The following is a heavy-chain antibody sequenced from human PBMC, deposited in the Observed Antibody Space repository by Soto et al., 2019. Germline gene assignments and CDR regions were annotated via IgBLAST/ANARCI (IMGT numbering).Heavy chain of an antibody. CDR1: GFIFSNFG. Sequence: QLVESGGAVVQPGKSLRLSCSASGFIFSNFGMYWVRQAPGKGLEWVAVVWYDGSTKYYGYSVKGRFTISRDNSKNMVYLQMDSLRVDDTAVYYCEREFSLALHFWGQGSLVTVSS. CDR3: EREFSLALHF. CDR2: VWYDGSTK. D-gene: IGHD3-16*01. V-gene: IGHV3-33*01. J-gene: IGHJ4*02.